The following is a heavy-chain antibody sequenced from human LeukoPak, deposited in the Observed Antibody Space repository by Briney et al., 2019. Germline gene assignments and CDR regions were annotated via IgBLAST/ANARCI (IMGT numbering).Heavy chain of an antibody. CDR2: IIPIFGTA. V-gene: IGHV1-69*05. CDR3: ARSSIAVAGTPLDY. Sequence: SVKVSCKASGGTFSSYAISWARQAPGQGLEWMGRIIPIFGTANYAQKFQGRVTITTDESTSTAYMELSSLRSEDTAVYYCARSSIAVAGTPLDYWGQGTLVTVSS. J-gene: IGHJ4*02. D-gene: IGHD6-19*01. CDR1: GGTFSSYA.